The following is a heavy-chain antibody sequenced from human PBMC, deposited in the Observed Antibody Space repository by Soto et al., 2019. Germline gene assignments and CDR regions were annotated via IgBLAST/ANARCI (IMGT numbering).Heavy chain of an antibody. V-gene: IGHV1-69*02. Sequence: QVQLVQSGAEVKKPGSSVKVSCKASGGTFRSYTISWVRQAPGQGLEWMGRIIPILGIANYAQKFQGRVTITADKSTSTAYMELSSLRSEDTAVYYCARGGITGNWFDPWGQGTLVTVSS. CDR2: IIPILGIA. CDR3: ARGGITGNWFDP. D-gene: IGHD1-20*01. J-gene: IGHJ5*02. CDR1: GGTFRSYT.